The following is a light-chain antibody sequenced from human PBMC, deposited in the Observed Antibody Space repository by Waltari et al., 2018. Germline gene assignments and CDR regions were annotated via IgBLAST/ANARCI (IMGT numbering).Light chain of an antibody. J-gene: IGLJ3*02. CDR1: SGTIASNY. CDR3: QSYDSSNLWV. Sequence: NFMLTQPPSVSESPGKPVTISCTRSSGTIASNYVQWYQQRPGSSPTIVIYEHNQRPSGVPDRFSGSIDSSSNSASLTISGLKTEDEADYYCQSYDSSNLWVFGGGTKLTVL. CDR2: EHN. V-gene: IGLV6-57*01.